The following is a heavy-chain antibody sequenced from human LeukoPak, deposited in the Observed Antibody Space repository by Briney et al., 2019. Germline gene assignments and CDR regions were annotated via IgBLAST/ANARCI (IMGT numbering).Heavy chain of an antibody. Sequence: GGSLRLSCAASRFIFSNYAMSWVSQARGKGLEWVSAIGGRDDGTYYADSVNGRFTVSRDDPKNTLYLQMNTLRVEDTAVYYCAKWGDYAILTGYYDSDYWGHGTLVTVSS. J-gene: IGHJ4*01. D-gene: IGHD3-9*01. CDR3: AKWGDYAILTGYYDSDY. V-gene: IGHV3-23*01. CDR2: IGGRDDGT. CDR1: RFIFSNYA.